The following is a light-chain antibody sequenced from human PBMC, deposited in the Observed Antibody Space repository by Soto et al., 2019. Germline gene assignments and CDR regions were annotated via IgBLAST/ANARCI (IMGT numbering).Light chain of an antibody. CDR1: QSVSSY. V-gene: IGKV3-11*01. CDR3: QQRSNFT. Sequence: EIVLTQSPATLSLSPGERATLSCRASQSVSSYLAWYQQKPGQAPRLLIYDASNRATGIPARFSGSGSGTDFTLTISSLEPKDFAVYYCQQRSNFTFGGGTKVEIK. CDR2: DAS. J-gene: IGKJ4*01.